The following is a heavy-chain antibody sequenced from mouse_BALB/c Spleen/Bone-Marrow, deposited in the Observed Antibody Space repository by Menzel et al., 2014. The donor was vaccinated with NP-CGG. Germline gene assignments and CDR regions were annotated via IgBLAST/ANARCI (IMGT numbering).Heavy chain of an antibody. CDR3: AIYYDYSWYFDV. V-gene: IGHV1S56*01. J-gene: IGHJ1*01. D-gene: IGHD2-4*01. CDR1: GYTFTSYY. Sequence: QVTLKVCGPELVKPGASVKMSCKASGYTFTSYYIHWVKQRPGQGLEWIGWIYPGDGSTKYNEKFKGKTTLTADKSSSTAYMLLSSLTSEDSAIYFCAIYYDYSWYFDVWGAGTTVTVSS. CDR2: IYPGDGST.